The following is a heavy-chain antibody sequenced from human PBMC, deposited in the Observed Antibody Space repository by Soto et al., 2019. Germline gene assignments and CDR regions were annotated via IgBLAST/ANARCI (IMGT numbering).Heavy chain of an antibody. J-gene: IGHJ5*02. CDR2: IYYSGST. V-gene: IGHV4-39*01. CDR1: GGSISSDTYY. D-gene: IGHD4-4*01. Sequence: PSETLSLTCTVPGGSISSDTYYWVWIRQPPGKGLEWIGSIYYSGSTYYNPSLKSRVTISVDTSKNQFSLKLTSVTAADTAVYYCAGGLQNNWFDPWGLGTLVTVSS. CDR3: AGGLQNNWFDP.